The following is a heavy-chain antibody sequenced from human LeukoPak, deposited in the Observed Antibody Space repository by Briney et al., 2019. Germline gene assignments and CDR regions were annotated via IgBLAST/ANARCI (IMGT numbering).Heavy chain of an antibody. CDR3: VTVDLFGDLYYFYMDV. V-gene: IGHV1-24*01. CDR2: VDPEDGRT. D-gene: IGHD3-3*01. J-gene: IGHJ6*03. Sequence: ASVKVSCKVSGSTLTDLSVHWVRQAPGGGLEWLGGVDPEDGRTHYTQKFKGRLPMTEDTSTDTAYMELTSLRSDDTAVYYCVTVDLFGDLYYFYMDVWGEGTTVTVSS. CDR1: GSTLTDLS.